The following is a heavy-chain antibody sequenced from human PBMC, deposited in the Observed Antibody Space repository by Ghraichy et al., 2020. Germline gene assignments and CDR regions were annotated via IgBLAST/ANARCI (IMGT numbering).Heavy chain of an antibody. J-gene: IGHJ6*02. Sequence: GESLRLSCVVSGFTFKNYGMHWVRQAPGKGLEWVAVIWSDGSKYYADSVKGRFIISRDNVKNTLFLEMNSLRVDDTAEYYCSRDGWKLLVDYYSMDVWGQGTTVTVSS. V-gene: IGHV3-33*01. CDR3: SRDGWKLLVDYYSMDV. D-gene: IGHD3-22*01. CDR1: GFTFKNYG. CDR2: IWSDGSK.